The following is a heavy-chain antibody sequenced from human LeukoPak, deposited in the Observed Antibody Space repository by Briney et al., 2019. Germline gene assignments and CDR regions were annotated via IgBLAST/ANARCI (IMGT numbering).Heavy chain of an antibody. V-gene: IGHV4-59*01. J-gene: IGHJ4*02. Sequence: KASETLSLTCTVSGDSINSFYWSWIRQPPGKGLEWIGYIYYSGTTNYNPSLKSRVTISVDTSKNQYSLKLSSVTAADTAVYFCARGQICSGGSCYQDWGQGILVTVSS. CDR3: ARGQICSGGSCYQD. CDR2: IYYSGTT. CDR1: GDSINSFY. D-gene: IGHD2-15*01.